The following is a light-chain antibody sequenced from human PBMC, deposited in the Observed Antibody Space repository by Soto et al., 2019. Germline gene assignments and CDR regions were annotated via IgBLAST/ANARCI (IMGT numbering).Light chain of an antibody. V-gene: IGKV3-11*01. CDR3: QQRSNWPAT. J-gene: IGKJ2*01. CDR1: QSVGSH. CDR2: DTS. Sequence: EIVLTQSPATLSLSPGERATLSCRASQSVGSHLAWYQQKAGQAPRLLIYDTSNKATGIPVRFRGSGSGTDFTLTISSLEAEDIAVYYCQQRSNWPATFGQGTKLEIK.